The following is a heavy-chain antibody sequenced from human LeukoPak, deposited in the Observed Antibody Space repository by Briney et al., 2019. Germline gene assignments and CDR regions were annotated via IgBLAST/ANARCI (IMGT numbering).Heavy chain of an antibody. Sequence: PRRSLTLSCAPSGFTFSNAWMSWVRHAPGKGLEWVGRIKSKTDGGTTDYAAPVKGRFTISRDDSKNTLYLQMNSLKTEDTAVYCCTTREEVWGSYRLLRRPPWNDAFDIWGQGTMVTVSS. J-gene: IGHJ3*02. CDR2: IKSKTDGGTT. V-gene: IGHV3-15*01. D-gene: IGHD3-16*02. CDR3: TTREEVWGSYRLLRRPPWNDAFDI. CDR1: GFTFSNAW.